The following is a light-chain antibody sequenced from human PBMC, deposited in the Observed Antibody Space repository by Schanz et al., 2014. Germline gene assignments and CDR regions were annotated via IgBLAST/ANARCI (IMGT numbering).Light chain of an antibody. CDR3: ATWDDSLNGWV. CDR1: SSNIGAGYD. CDR2: GNY. J-gene: IGLJ3*02. V-gene: IGLV1-40*01. Sequence: QSVLTQPPSVSGAPGQRVTISCTGSSSNIGAGYDVHWYQQLPGAAPKLLIYGNYRRPSGVPDRFSGSRSGTSASLAISGLQSEDEADYCCATWDDSLNGWVFGGGTKLTVL.